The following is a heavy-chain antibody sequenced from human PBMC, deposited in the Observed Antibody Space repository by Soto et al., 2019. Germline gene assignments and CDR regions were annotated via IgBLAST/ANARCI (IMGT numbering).Heavy chain of an antibody. V-gene: IGHV1-69*12. J-gene: IGHJ2*01. CDR1: GGTFSSYA. CDR3: ARDPTTVTAIRNHHWYFDL. Sequence: QVQLVQSGAEVKKPGSSVKVSCKASGGTFSSYAISWVRQAPGQGLEWMGGIIPIFGTANYAQKFQGRVTITADESTSTAYMELSSLRSEDTAVYYCARDPTTVTAIRNHHWYFDLWGRGTLVTVSS. CDR2: IIPIFGTA. D-gene: IGHD4-17*01.